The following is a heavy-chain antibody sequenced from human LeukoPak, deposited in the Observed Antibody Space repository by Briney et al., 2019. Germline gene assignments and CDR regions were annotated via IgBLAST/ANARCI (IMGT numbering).Heavy chain of an antibody. CDR3: AKGSSLNWFDP. V-gene: IGHV3-23*01. CDR1: GFTFSSYG. D-gene: IGHD6-13*01. CDR2: ISGSGGST. J-gene: IGHJ5*02. Sequence: GGSLRLSCAASGFTFSSYGMSWVRQAPGKGLEWVSSISGSGGSTYYADSVKGRFTISRDNSKNTLYLQMNSLRAEDTAVYYCAKGSSLNWFDPWGQGTLVTVSS.